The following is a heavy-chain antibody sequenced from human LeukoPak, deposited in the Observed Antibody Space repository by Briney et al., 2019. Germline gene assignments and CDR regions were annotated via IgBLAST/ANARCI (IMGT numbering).Heavy chain of an antibody. CDR1: GFNFSSYG. CDR2: IWFDGSNI. Sequence: GGSLRLSCAASGFNFSSYGMHWVRQAPGKGLEWVTSIWFDGSNIHYADSVKGRVIISRDNSKGALYLQMNSLRAEDTAIYYCARDSLPMAVTGPFDHWGQGALSPSP. J-gene: IGHJ4*02. D-gene: IGHD6-19*01. V-gene: IGHV3-33*01. CDR3: ARDSLPMAVTGPFDH.